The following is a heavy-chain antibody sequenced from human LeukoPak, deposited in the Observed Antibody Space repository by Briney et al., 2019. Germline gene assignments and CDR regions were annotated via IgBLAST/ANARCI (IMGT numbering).Heavy chain of an antibody. V-gene: IGHV3-23*01. CDR3: AKAPLAVAGIGSDNYFDD. Sequence: GGSLRLACAASGFTFSSYAMSWVRQTPGKGLEWVSTFSRGGDGTYYADSVKGRFAISRDNSKNTLYLELTSLRAEDTAVYYCAKAPLAVAGIGSDNYFDDWGQGTLVTVSS. CDR2: FSRGGDGT. D-gene: IGHD6-19*01. J-gene: IGHJ4*02. CDR1: GFTFSSYA.